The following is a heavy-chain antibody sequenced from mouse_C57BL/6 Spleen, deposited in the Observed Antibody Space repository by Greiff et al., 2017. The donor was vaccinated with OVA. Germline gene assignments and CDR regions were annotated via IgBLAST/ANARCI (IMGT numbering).Heavy chain of an antibody. CDR3: ARRYDYDYAMDY. CDR2: ISYDGSN. Sequence: EVKLMESGPGLVKPSQSLSLTCSVTGYSITSGYYWNWIRQFPGNKLEWMGYISYDGSNNYNPSLKNRISITRDTSKNQFFLKLNSVTTEDTATYYCARRYDYDYAMDYWGQGTSVTVSS. D-gene: IGHD2-4*01. CDR1: GYSITSGYY. J-gene: IGHJ4*01. V-gene: IGHV3-6*01.